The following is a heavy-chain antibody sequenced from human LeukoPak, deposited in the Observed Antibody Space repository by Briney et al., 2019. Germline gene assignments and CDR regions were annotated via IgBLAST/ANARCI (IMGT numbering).Heavy chain of an antibody. CDR2: ISSSGSTI. CDR1: GFTFSSYE. Sequence: PGGSLRLSCAASGFTFSSYEMNWVRQAPGKGLEWVSYISSSGSTIYYADSVKGRFTISRDNAKNSPYLQMNSLRAEDTAVYYCARDQTKWEPLRRRDYYYMDVWGKGTTVTVSS. V-gene: IGHV3-48*03. J-gene: IGHJ6*03. D-gene: IGHD1-26*01. CDR3: ARDQTKWEPLRRRDYYYMDV.